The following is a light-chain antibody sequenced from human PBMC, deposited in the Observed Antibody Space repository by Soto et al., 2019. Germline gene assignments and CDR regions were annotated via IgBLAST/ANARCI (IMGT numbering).Light chain of an antibody. CDR3: CSHAGSSTWV. CDR1: SSDVGAYNY. J-gene: IGLJ3*02. V-gene: IGLV2-11*01. Sequence: QSALTQPRSVSGSPGQSVTISCTGTSSDVGAYNYVSWYQQHPGRALNVMIYEVSERPSGVPDRFSGSKSGNTASLTISGLQAEDEADYYCCSHAGSSTWVFGGGTKLTVL. CDR2: EVS.